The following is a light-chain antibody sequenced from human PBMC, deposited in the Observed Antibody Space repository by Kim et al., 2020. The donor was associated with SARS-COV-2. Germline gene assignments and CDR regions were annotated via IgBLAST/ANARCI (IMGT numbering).Light chain of an antibody. CDR3: QQYNNWSPLT. CDR2: GAS. Sequence: EIVMTQSPATLSVSPGERATLSCRASQSVSSNLAWYQQKPAQAPRLLIYGASTSATGIPARFSGSGSWTAFTLTISSLQSEDFAVYYCQQYNNWSPLTFGGGTKVDIK. CDR1: QSVSSN. V-gene: IGKV3-15*01. J-gene: IGKJ4*02.